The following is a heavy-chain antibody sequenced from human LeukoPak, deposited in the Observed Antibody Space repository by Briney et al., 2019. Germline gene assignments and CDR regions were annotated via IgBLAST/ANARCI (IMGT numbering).Heavy chain of an antibody. Sequence: SETLSLTCTVSGASIKTYYWSWIRQPPGKGLEWIGYMYYIGNTNYNPSLKNRVTLSMDTSKNEFSLNLSSVTAADTAVYSCARRAFYSDSSGYYQTCYFDLWGRGTLVTVSS. CDR1: GASIKTYY. D-gene: IGHD3-22*01. CDR3: ARRAFYSDSSGYYQTCYFDL. J-gene: IGHJ2*01. V-gene: IGHV4-59*08. CDR2: MYYIGNT.